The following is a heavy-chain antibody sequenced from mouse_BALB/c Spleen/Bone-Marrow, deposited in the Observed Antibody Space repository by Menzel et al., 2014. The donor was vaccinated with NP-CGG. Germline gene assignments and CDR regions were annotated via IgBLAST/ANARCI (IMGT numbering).Heavy chain of an antibody. D-gene: IGHD3-3*01. J-gene: IGHJ2*01. Sequence: EVQLQQSGAELVKPGASVTLSCTASGFNIKDIYIHWMKQRPEQGLEWIGRIDPANGYTKFDPKFQDKATITADTSSNTANLQLGSLTSEDTAVYYCASSGTGGYFDCWGQGTTLTVSS. CDR1: GFNIKDIY. V-gene: IGHV14-3*02. CDR3: ASSGTGGYFDC. CDR2: IDPANGYT.